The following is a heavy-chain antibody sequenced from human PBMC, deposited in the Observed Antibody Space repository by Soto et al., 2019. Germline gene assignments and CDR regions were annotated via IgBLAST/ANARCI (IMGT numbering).Heavy chain of an antibody. J-gene: IGHJ5*02. D-gene: IGHD3-10*01. CDR3: ASTEEGNYGSDLDP. V-gene: IGHV1-69*02. CDR2: IIPILGIA. CDR1: GGTFSSYT. Sequence: QVQLVQSGAEVKKPGSSVKVSYKASGGTFSSYTISWVRQAPGQGLEWMGRIIPILGIANYAQKFQGRVTXXAXKXMSTAYRELSSLRSEDTAGYYWASTEEGNYGSDLDPWGQGTLVTVSS.